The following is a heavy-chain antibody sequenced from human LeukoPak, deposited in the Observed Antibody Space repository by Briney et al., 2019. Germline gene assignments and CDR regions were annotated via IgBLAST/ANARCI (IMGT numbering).Heavy chain of an antibody. V-gene: IGHV3-74*01. D-gene: IGHD3-3*01. CDR1: GFTLSNYW. J-gene: IGHJ4*02. Sequence: GGSLRLSCAASGFTLSNYWMHWVRQAPGQGLVWVSRIVNDGSTTYADSVKGRFTISRDNAKNTLYLQMNSLRAEDTAVYYCAKDKKESLFWDYWGQGTLVTVSS. CDR3: AKDKKESLFWDY. CDR2: IVNDGSTT.